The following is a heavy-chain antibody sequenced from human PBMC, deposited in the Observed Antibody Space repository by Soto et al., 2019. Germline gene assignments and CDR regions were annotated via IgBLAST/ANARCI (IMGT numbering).Heavy chain of an antibody. J-gene: IGHJ4*02. CDR1: GFTFSSYG. V-gene: IGHV3-30*18. D-gene: IGHD2-8*01. CDR2: ISYDGSNK. Sequence: GGSLRLSCAASGFTFSSYGMHWVRQAPGKGLEWVAVISYDGSNKYYADSVKGRFTISRDNSKNTLYLQMNSLRAEDTAVYYCAKDSFRGLKSFDYWGQGTLVTVSS. CDR3: AKDSFRGLKSFDY.